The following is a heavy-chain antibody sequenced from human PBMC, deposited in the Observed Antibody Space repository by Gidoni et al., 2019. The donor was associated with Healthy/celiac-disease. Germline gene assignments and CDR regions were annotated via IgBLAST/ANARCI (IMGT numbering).Heavy chain of an antibody. J-gene: IGHJ4*02. V-gene: IGHV5-51*01. CDR2: IYPGDSDT. Sequence: EVQLVQSGAEVKKPGESLKISCKGSGYTFSSYWIGWVRQMPGKGLEWMGIIYPGDSDTTYNPSFQGQVTISADKSISTAYLQWSSLKASDTAMYYCARRAYSSTWFYFDYWGQGTLATVSS. D-gene: IGHD6-13*01. CDR3: ARRAYSSTWFYFDY. CDR1: GYTFSSYW.